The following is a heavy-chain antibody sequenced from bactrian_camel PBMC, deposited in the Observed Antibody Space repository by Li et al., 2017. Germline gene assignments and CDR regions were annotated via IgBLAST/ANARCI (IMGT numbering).Heavy chain of an antibody. J-gene: IGHJ4*01. CDR1: GSFGFRNDY. D-gene: IGHD5*01. CDR2: IYPGDDA. CDR3: ATVDLRTQKGWAY. V-gene: IGHV3S1*01. Sequence: HVQLVESGGGSVQPGGSLTLSCVAPGSFGFRNDYFAWVRQAPGKGLEWVSAIYPGDDARYADSVKGRFTISGDTAKNTVYLQMNSLKSEDTALYYCATVDLRTQKGWAYWGQGTQVTVS.